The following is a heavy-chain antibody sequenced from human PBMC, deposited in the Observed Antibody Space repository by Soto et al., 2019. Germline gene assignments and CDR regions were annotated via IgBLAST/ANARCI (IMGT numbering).Heavy chain of an antibody. V-gene: IGHV1-8*01. J-gene: IGHJ4*02. D-gene: IGHD4-17*01. Sequence: QVQLVQSGAEVKKPGASVKVSCKASGYTFTSYDINWVRQATGQGLEWMGWMNPNSGNTGYAQKFQARXTXTXXTSISTAYMELSSLRSEDTAVYYCARTLYGANVDYWGQGTLVTVSS. CDR3: ARTLYGANVDY. CDR2: MNPNSGNT. CDR1: GYTFTSYD.